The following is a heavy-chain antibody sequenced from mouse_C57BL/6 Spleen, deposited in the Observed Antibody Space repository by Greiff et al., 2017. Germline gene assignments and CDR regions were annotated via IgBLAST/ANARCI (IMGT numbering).Heavy chain of an antibody. Sequence: QVQLQQPGAELVKPGASVKMSCKASGYTFTSYWITWVKQRPGQGLEWIGDIYPGSGSTNYNEKLKSKATLTVDTSSSTAYMQLSSLTSGDSAVYYCARWPSKAMDYRGQGTSVTVSS. CDR3: ARWPSKAMDY. D-gene: IGHD2-10*02. CDR2: IYPGSGST. V-gene: IGHV1-55*01. J-gene: IGHJ4*01. CDR1: GYTFTSYW.